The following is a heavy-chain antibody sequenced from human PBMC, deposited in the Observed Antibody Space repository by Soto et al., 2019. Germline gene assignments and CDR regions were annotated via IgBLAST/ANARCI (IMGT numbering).Heavy chain of an antibody. V-gene: IGHV3-23*01. Sequence: EVQLLESGGGLVQPGGSLRLSCAASGFTFSSYAMSWVRQAPGKGLEWVSVVSGSAGSTYYADSVRGRFTISRDNSKNTLYLQMNSLRAEDTAVYYCAKDASSGITSFDLWAVAPWSLSPQ. CDR3: AKDASSGITSFDL. D-gene: IGHD3-3*01. CDR1: GFTFSSYA. CDR2: VSGSAGST. J-gene: IGHJ2*01.